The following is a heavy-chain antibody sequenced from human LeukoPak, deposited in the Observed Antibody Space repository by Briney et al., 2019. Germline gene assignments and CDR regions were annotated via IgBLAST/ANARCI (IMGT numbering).Heavy chain of an antibody. Sequence: PSETLSLTCTVSGGSISSGSYYWSWIRQPAGKGLEWIGRIYTSGSTNYNPSLKSRVTISVDTSENQFSLKLSSVTAADTAVYYCARDGYCSGGSCSFDYWGQGTLVTVSS. CDR1: GGSISSGSYY. J-gene: IGHJ4*02. D-gene: IGHD2-15*01. CDR3: ARDGYCSGGSCSFDY. V-gene: IGHV4-61*02. CDR2: IYTSGST.